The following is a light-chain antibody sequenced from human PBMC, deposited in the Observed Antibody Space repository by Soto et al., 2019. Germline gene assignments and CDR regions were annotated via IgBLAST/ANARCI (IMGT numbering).Light chain of an antibody. J-gene: IGKJ5*01. CDR3: QQSYVTPPIT. Sequence: DIQMTQSPSSLSASVGDRVTITCRASQSTSRYLNWYQHRPGQAPKLLINAASNLRSGVPSRFSGSGSGTGFTLTITSLQPEDFAFYYCQQSYVTPPITFGQGTRLEIK. V-gene: IGKV1-39*01. CDR2: AAS. CDR1: QSTSRY.